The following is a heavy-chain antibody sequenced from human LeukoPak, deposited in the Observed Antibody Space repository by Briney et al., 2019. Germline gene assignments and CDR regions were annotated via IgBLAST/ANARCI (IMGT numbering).Heavy chain of an antibody. Sequence: SVKVSCKASGGTFSSYAFSRVRQAPGQGLEWMGRIIPIFGIANYAQKFQGRVTITADKSTSTAYMELSSLRSEDTAVYYCAKTGDLYYYYGMDVWGQGTTVTVSS. J-gene: IGHJ6*02. D-gene: IGHD7-27*01. CDR2: IIPIFGIA. CDR1: GGTFSSYA. V-gene: IGHV1-69*04. CDR3: AKTGDLYYYYGMDV.